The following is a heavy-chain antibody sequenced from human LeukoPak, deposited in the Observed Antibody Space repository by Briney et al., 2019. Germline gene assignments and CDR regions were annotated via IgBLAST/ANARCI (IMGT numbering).Heavy chain of an antibody. CDR1: GYTFTGYY. CDR2: INPNSGGT. D-gene: IGHD3-22*01. V-gene: IGHV1-2*02. Sequence: ASVKVSCKASGYTFTGYYMHWVRQAPGQGLEWMGWINPNSGGTNYAQKFQGRVTMTRDTSISTAYMELSRPRSDDTAVYYCARGAYYYDSSGYYYVWGQGTLVTVSS. CDR3: ARGAYYYDSSGYYYV. J-gene: IGHJ4*02.